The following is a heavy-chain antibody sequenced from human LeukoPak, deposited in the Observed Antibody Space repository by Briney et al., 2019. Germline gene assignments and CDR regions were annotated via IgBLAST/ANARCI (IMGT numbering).Heavy chain of an antibody. CDR2: IWPDGSKK. CDR3: AKISSSAESNFDY. J-gene: IGHJ4*02. Sequence: AGSLRLSCAASGFTFSTYAMHWVRQAPGKGLEWVAFIWPDGSKKYYADSVKGRFAISRENSKNTVYLQMNDLRPEDTALFFCAKISSSAESNFDYWGRGTLLTVSS. D-gene: IGHD6-25*01. V-gene: IGHV3-30*02. CDR1: GFTFSTYA.